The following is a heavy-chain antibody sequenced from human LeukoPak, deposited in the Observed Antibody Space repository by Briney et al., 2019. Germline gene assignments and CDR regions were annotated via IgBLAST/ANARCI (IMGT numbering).Heavy chain of an antibody. Sequence: GESLKISCKGSGYSFSTYWIGWVRQMPGKGLEWVGIIYPGDSDTRYSPSFQGQVTISADESVSAAYLQWGSLKASDTAMYYCARLSPLGYCSSTSCPGYFDYWGQGTLVTVSS. CDR3: ARLSPLGYCSSTSCPGYFDY. CDR2: IYPGDSDT. V-gene: IGHV5-51*01. CDR1: GYSFSTYW. J-gene: IGHJ4*02. D-gene: IGHD2-2*01.